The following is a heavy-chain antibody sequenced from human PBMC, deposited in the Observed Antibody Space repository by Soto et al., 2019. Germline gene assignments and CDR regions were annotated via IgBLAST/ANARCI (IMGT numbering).Heavy chain of an antibody. J-gene: IGHJ4*02. CDR2: ISTSIDAT. V-gene: IGHV3-23*01. CDR3: AKDRTVAARNFDY. Sequence: QPGGSLRCSGVASGFAVSNYAMHWVRQAPGKGPERVASISTSIDATYYADSVKGRFTISRDDSKNTLYLQMNSLRAEDSAVYYCAKDRTVAARNFDYWGQVTRVTVSS. D-gene: IGHD6-6*01. CDR1: GFAVSNYA.